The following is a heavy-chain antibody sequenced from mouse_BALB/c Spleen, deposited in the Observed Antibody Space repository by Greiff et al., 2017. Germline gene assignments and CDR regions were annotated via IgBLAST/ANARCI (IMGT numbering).Heavy chain of an antibody. CDR1: GFTFSSYA. CDR3: ARGGLREAMDY. J-gene: IGHJ4*01. V-gene: IGHV5-6-5*01. D-gene: IGHD1-1*01. Sequence: EVQRVESGGGLVKPGGSLKLSCAASGFTFSSYAMSWVRQTPEKRLEWVASISSGGSTYYPDSVKGRFTISRDNARNILYLQMSSLRSEDTAMYYCARGGLREAMDYWGQGTSVTVSS. CDR2: ISSGGST.